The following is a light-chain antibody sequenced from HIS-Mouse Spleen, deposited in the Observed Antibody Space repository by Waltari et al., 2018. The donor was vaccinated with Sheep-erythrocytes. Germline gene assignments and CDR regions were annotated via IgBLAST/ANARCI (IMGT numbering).Light chain of an antibody. V-gene: IGLV2-23*01. CDR2: EGS. CDR3: CSYAGSSWV. CDR1: SSDVGSYNL. J-gene: IGLJ3*02. Sequence: QSALTQPASVSGSPGQSITISCTGTSSDVGSYNLVSWYQQHPGKAPKLMIYEGSKRLSGGSNRFSGSKSGNTASLTISGLQAEDEADYYCCSYAGSSWVFGGGTKLTVL.